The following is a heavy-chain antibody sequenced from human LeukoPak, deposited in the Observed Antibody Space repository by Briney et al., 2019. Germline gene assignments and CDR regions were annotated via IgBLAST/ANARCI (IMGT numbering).Heavy chain of an antibody. V-gene: IGHV1-2*02. Sequence: ASVKVSCKASGYTFTGYYMYWVRQAPGQGLEWMGWINPNSGGTKYAQKFQGRVTMTRDTSISTAYMEVSRLRSDDTAVYYCARAAGYSSGWYGRCYFDYWGQGTLVTVSS. CDR3: ARAAGYSSGWYGRCYFDY. CDR2: INPNSGGT. J-gene: IGHJ4*02. CDR1: GYTFTGYY. D-gene: IGHD6-19*01.